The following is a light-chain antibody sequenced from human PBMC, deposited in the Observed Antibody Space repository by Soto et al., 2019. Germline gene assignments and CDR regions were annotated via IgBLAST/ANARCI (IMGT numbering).Light chain of an antibody. J-gene: IGKJ3*01. CDR1: ESLITKA. CDR2: GAF. V-gene: IGKV3-20*01. Sequence: EIVLTQSPGTLSLSPGKTATVSCRATESLITKALAWYQQKPGQAPRLLIYGAFTRDAAIPDRFNGSGSGTDFALTISRLELEDSAVYYCQQYGVSPLTFGPGTKVEIK. CDR3: QQYGVSPLT.